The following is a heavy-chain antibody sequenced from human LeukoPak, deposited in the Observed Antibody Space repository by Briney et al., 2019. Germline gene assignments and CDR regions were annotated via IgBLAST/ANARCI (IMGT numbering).Heavy chain of an antibody. Sequence: PSETLSLTCAVYGGSFSGYYWSWIRQPPGKGLEWIGEINHSGSTNYNPSLKSRVTISVDTSKNQFSLKLSSVTAADTAVYYCARSSAAGIKWGQGTLVTVSS. D-gene: IGHD6-13*01. CDR2: INHSGST. CDR3: ARSSAAGIK. J-gene: IGHJ4*02. CDR1: GGSFSGYY. V-gene: IGHV4-34*01.